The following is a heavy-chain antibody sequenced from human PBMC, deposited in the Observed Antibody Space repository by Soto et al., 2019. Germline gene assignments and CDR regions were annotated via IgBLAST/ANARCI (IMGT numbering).Heavy chain of an antibody. CDR3: AREVSSFGSNHFDS. V-gene: IGHV4-59*01. CDR1: GSSIRGYY. D-gene: IGHD3-10*01. CDR2: IYYTGTT. J-gene: IGHJ4*02. Sequence: ETLSLTCRVSGSSIRGYYWTWIRQPPGKGLEWIGHIYYTGTTKYNPSIKSRVTISVDTSKHHFSLRLNSVTAADTDVYYCAREVSSFGSNHFDSWGQGALVTVYS.